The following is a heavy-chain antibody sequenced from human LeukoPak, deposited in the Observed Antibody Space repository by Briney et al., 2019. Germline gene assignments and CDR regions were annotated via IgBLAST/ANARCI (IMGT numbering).Heavy chain of an antibody. D-gene: IGHD6-19*01. J-gene: IGHJ3*02. V-gene: IGHV3-9*01. CDR1: GLTFDDYA. Sequence: GRSLRLSCAASGLTFDDYAMHWVRQAPGKGLEWVSGISWNSGSIGYADSVKGRFTISRDNAKNSLYLQMNSLRAEDTALYYCARRLAVEAFDIWGQGTMVTVSS. CDR3: ARRLAVEAFDI. CDR2: ISWNSGSI.